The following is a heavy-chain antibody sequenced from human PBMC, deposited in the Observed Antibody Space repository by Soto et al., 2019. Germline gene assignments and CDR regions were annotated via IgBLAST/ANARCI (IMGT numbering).Heavy chain of an antibody. CDR1: GESFSGYY. D-gene: IGHD2-2*01. J-gene: IGHJ6*02. CDR2: IYHSGST. V-gene: IGHV4-34*01. Sequence: PSETLSLTCVVDGESFSGYYWSWVRQPPGKGLEWIGEIYHSGSTNYNPSLKSRVTISVDKSKNQFSLKLSSVTAADTAVYYCARRGVPDHYLYGMDVWGQGTTVTVSS. CDR3: ARRGVPDHYLYGMDV.